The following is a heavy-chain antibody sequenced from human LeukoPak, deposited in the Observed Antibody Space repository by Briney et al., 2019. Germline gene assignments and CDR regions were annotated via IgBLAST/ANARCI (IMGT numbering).Heavy chain of an antibody. CDR2: FYYSGST. CDR3: ARGPGGYSYGYYFDY. CDR1: GGSISSYY. J-gene: IGHJ4*02. V-gene: IGHV4-59*01. D-gene: IGHD5-18*01. Sequence: SETLSLTCAVSGGSISSYYWSWIRQPPGKGLEWIGFFYYSGSTNYNPSLKSRVTISVDTSKTPFSLKLSSVTAADTAVYYCARGPGGYSYGYYFDYWGQGTLVTVSS.